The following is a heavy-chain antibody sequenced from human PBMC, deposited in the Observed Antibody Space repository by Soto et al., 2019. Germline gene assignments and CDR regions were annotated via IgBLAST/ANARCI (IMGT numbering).Heavy chain of an antibody. CDR1: GGSISSYY. CDR2: IYYSGST. D-gene: IGHD2-15*01. J-gene: IGHJ4*02. Sequence: QVQLQESGPGLVKPSETLSLTCTVSGGSISSYYWSWIRQPPGKGLEWIGYIYYSGSTNYNPSLKSRVTIAXXTXKXXFSLKLSSVTAADTAVYYCARVGCSGGSCYSFFDYWGQGTLVTVSS. V-gene: IGHV4-59*01. CDR3: ARVGCSGGSCYSFFDY.